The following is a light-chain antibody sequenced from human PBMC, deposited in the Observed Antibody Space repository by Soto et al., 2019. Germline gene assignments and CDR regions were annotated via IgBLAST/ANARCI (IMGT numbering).Light chain of an antibody. V-gene: IGLV1-40*01. Sequence: QSALTQPPSVSGAPGQRVSISCTGSSSNIGAGYDVHWYEHLPGTAPKLLIYQNNNRPSGVPDRFSGSKSGTSASLAITGLQAEDEADYYCQSYHSSLSAVVFGGGTKLTVL. CDR1: SSNIGAGYD. J-gene: IGLJ2*01. CDR3: QSYHSSLSAVV. CDR2: QNN.